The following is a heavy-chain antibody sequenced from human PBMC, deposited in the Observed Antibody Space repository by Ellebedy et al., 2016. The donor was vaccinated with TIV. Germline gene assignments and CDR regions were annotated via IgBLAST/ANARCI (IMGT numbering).Heavy chain of an antibody. J-gene: IGHJ2*01. CDR3: ARDLIQQPSGYFDL. D-gene: IGHD6-13*01. Sequence: MPGGSLRLSCTVSGGSISSYYWSWIRQPPGKGLEWIGYVFYSGSTNYNPSLKSRVTISVDTSKNHFSLKLSSVTAADTAVYYCARDLIQQPSGYFDLWGRGTLVTVSS. CDR2: VFYSGST. V-gene: IGHV4-59*01. CDR1: GGSISSYY.